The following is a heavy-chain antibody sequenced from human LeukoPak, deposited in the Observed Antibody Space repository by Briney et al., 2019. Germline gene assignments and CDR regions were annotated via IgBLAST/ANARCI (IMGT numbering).Heavy chain of an antibody. J-gene: IGHJ4*02. CDR3: ARVSVAAHFYFDY. CDR1: GGSISSYY. D-gene: IGHD6-6*01. CDR2: IYYSGST. V-gene: IGHV4-59*01. Sequence: SETLSLTCTVSGGSISSYYWSWIRQPPGKGLEWIGYIYYSGSTNYNPPLKSRVTISVDTSKNQFSLKLSSVTAADTAVYYCARVSVAAHFYFDYWGQGTLVTVSS.